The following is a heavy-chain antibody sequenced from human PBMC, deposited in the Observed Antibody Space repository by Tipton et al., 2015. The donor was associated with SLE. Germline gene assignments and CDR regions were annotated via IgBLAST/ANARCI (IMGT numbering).Heavy chain of an antibody. CDR1: GYTLTNYG. CDR2: IGADNGNT. J-gene: IGHJ4*02. Sequence: QSGAEVKKPGASVKVSCKASGYTLTNYGFNWVRQAPGQGLEWVGWIGADNGNTNYALKFQGRVTMTRDKTTSTAYMELRSLRSDDTAIYYCARDESGFKDFFDYWGQGTLVTVSS. D-gene: IGHD5-12*01. CDR3: ARDESGFKDFFDY. V-gene: IGHV1-18*01.